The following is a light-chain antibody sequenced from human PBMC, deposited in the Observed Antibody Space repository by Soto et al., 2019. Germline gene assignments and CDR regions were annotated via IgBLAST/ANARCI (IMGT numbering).Light chain of an antibody. CDR2: GTS. J-gene: IGKJ2*01. CDR1: QNVGSRY. CDR3: QQYGSSP. Sequence: EIVLTQSPGTLSLSPGERATLSCRASQNVGSRYLAWYQQKPGQAPRLLIYGTSNRATGIPDRFSGSGSGTDFSLTISSLEPGDLAVYYCQQYGSSPFGQGTKLEIK. V-gene: IGKV3-20*01.